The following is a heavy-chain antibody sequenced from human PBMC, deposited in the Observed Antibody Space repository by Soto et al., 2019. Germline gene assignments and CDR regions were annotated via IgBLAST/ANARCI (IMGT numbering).Heavy chain of an antibody. CDR3: AGNYYDRSGFLIGVYYVDY. CDR1: GGSFRGYY. Sequence: PSETLPLTSAVYGGSFRGYYWSRNRPTPGKGLEWIEETNHTGSANYDPSLKSRVTISADTSKNKFSLKLSSVTAADTAVYYFAGNYYDRSGFLIGVYYVDYWGQGTLV. CDR2: TNHTGSA. J-gene: IGHJ4*02. D-gene: IGHD3-22*01. V-gene: IGHV4-34*01.